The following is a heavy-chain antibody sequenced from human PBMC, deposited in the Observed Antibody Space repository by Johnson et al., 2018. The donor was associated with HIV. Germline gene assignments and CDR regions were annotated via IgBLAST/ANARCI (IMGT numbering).Heavy chain of an antibody. D-gene: IGHD6-19*01. CDR1: GFTFSFYW. J-gene: IGHJ3*02. CDR3: AKVIAVAGTGAFDI. V-gene: IGHV3-7*01. Sequence: MQLVESGGGLVQPGGSLRLSCAASGFTFSFYWMSWVRQAPGKGLEWVANIKQDGTEKFYADSVKGRFTISRDNAMNSLYLQMNTVRAEDTAVYYCAKVIAVAGTGAFDIWGQGTMVTVSS. CDR2: IKQDGTEK.